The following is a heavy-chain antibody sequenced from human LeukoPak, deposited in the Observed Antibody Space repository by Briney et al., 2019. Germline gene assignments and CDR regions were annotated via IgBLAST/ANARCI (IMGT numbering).Heavy chain of an antibody. V-gene: IGHV1-46*01. CDR2: INPSGGST. CDR1: GYTFTIYY. CDR3: ARGSIVATIRDLDY. D-gene: IGHD5-12*01. J-gene: IGHJ4*02. Sequence: GASVTVSCTASGYTFTIYYMHWVRQAPGQGLEWMGIINPSGGSTSYAQKFQGRVTMTTDTSTSPVYMELSSLRSEDTAVYYCARGSIVATIRDLDYWGQGTLVTVSS.